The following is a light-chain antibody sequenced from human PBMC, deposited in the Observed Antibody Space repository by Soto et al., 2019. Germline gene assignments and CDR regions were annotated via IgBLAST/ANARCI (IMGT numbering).Light chain of an antibody. J-gene: IGLJ1*01. CDR1: SSDVGAYNF. CDR2: NVY. Sequence: QSALTQPASVSGSPGQSITISCTGTSSDVGAYNFVSWHQQHPGKAPKLIIYNVYDRPSGISYRFSGSKSGNTASLTISGLQGEDEADYYRSSYTISRTYVFGTGTQLTVL. CDR3: SSYTISRTYV. V-gene: IGLV2-14*03.